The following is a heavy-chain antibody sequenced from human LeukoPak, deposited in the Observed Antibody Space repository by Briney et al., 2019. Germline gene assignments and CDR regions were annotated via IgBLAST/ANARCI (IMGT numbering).Heavy chain of an antibody. V-gene: IGHV4-34*01. CDR1: GGSFSGYY. D-gene: IGHD5-12*01. CDR3: ARGFYGYGRHFDY. Sequence: SETLSLTCAVYGGSFSGYYWSWIRQPPGKGLEWIGEINHSGSTNYNPSLKSRVTISVDTSKNQFSLKLSSVTAAATAVYYCARGFYGYGRHFDYWGQGTLVTVSS. CDR2: INHSGST. J-gene: IGHJ4*02.